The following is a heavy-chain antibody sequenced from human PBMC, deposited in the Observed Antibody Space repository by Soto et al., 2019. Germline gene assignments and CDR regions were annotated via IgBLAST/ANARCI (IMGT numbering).Heavy chain of an antibody. CDR1: GGSISSSSYY. CDR2: IYYSGST. D-gene: IGHD6-19*01. Sequence: SETLSLTCTVSGGSISSSSYYWGWIRQPPGKGLEWSGSIYYSGSTYYNPSLKSRVTISVDTSKNQFSQKLSSVTAADTAVYYCARLYSSGLIDYWGQGTLVTVSS. CDR3: ARLYSSGLIDY. J-gene: IGHJ4*02. V-gene: IGHV4-39*01.